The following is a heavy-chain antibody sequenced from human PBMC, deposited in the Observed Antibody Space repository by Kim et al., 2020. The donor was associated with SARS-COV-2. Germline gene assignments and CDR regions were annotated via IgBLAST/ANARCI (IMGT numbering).Heavy chain of an antibody. D-gene: IGHD3-22*01. CDR2: IIPILGIA. J-gene: IGHJ3*02. Sequence: SVKVSCKASGGTFSSYAISWVRQAPGQGLEWMGRIIPILGIANYAQKFQGRVTITADKSTSTAYMELSSLRSEDTAVYYCARSSGPGADAFDIWGQGTMVTVSS. CDR3: ARSSGPGADAFDI. V-gene: IGHV1-69*04. CDR1: GGTFSSYA.